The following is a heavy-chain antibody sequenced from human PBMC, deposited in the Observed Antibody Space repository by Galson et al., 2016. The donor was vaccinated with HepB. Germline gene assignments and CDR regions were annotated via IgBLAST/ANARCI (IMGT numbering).Heavy chain of an antibody. J-gene: IGHJ4*02. CDR3: AKDYVGGSYLLTHFEY. D-gene: IGHD3-16*02. CDR1: GFTFSRYA. CDR2: LSGSGAHT. Sequence: SLRLSCAASGFTFSRYAMTWVRQAPGKGLEWVSGLSGSGAHTYYADSVKGRFTISRDNSKNTLYLQMNSLRVEDTAVYYCAKDYVGGSYLLTHFEYWGQGTLVTVSS. V-gene: IGHV3-23*01.